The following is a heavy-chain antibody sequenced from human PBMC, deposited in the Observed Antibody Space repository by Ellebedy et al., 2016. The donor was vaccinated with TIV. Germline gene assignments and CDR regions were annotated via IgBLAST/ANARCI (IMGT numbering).Heavy chain of an antibody. V-gene: IGHV3-21*01. J-gene: IGHJ3*01. Sequence: PGGSLRLSCVGSGFAFNAYALNWVRQAPGRGLEWVSFASSSSTPISYARSVKGRFTISRDNAKNSLYLQMDSLRVEDTAVYYCARDRRTTSLPRAFDVWGRGTMVAVSS. CDR1: GFAFNAYA. D-gene: IGHD1-1*01. CDR2: ASSSSTPI. CDR3: ARDRRTTSLPRAFDV.